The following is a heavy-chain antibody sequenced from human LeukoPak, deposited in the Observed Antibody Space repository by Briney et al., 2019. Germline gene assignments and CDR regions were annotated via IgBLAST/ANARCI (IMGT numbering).Heavy chain of an antibody. Sequence: GGSLRLSCAASGFTFSSYGMHWVRQAPGKGLEWVAVIWYDGSNKYYADSVKGRFTISRDNSKNTLYLQMNSLRAEDTAVYYCARDDLVRGVYDAFDIWGQGTMVIVSS. J-gene: IGHJ3*02. D-gene: IGHD3-10*01. CDR1: GFTFSSYG. CDR3: ARDDLVRGVYDAFDI. CDR2: IWYDGSNK. V-gene: IGHV3-33*01.